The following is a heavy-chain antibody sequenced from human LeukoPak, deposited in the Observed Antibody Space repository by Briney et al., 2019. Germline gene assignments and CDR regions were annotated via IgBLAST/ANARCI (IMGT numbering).Heavy chain of an antibody. CDR1: GGSISSYY. D-gene: IGHD5-18*01. J-gene: IGHJ6*03. V-gene: IGHV4-4*07. CDR3: ARDGGRGYSYGYYYYMDV. Sequence: SETLSLTCTVSGGSISSYYWSRIRQPAGKGLEWIGRIYTSGSTNYNPSLKSRVTMSVDTSKNQFSLKLSSVTAADTAVYYCARDGGRGYSYGYYYYMDVWGKGTTVTISS. CDR2: IYTSGST.